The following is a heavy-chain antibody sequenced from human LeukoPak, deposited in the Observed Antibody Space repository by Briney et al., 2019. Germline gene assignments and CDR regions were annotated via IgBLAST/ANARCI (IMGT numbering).Heavy chain of an antibody. CDR1: GFTFSSYA. Sequence: GGSLRLSCAASGFTFSSYAMTWVRQAPGKGLEWVANINQGGSEKDYVDSVKGRFTISRDNAKNSLYLQMNSLRAEDTAVYYCARDFPPNYGSGSPDYWGQGTLVTVSS. D-gene: IGHD3-10*01. J-gene: IGHJ4*02. V-gene: IGHV3-7*01. CDR3: ARDFPPNYGSGSPDY. CDR2: INQGGSEK.